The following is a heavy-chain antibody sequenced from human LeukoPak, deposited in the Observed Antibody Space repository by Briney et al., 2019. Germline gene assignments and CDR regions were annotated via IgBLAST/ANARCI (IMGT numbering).Heavy chain of an antibody. J-gene: IGHJ6*03. D-gene: IGHD2-21*01. CDR3: ARDSIEVTYYYYMDV. CDR2: ISGSGGGI. Sequence: GGSLRLSCAASGFTFSSYVLSWVRQAPGKGLEWVSGISGSGGGIYYADSVKGRFTISRDNAKNSLYLQMNSLRAEDTAVYYCARDSIEVTYYYYMDVWGKGTTVTVSS. V-gene: IGHV3-21*01. CDR1: GFTFSSYV.